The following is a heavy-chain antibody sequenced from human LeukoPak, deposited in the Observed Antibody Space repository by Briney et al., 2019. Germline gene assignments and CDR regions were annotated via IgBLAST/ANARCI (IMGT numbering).Heavy chain of an antibody. D-gene: IGHD6-13*01. Sequence: SVKVSCKASGGTFSSYAISWVRQAPGQGLEWMGRIIPIFGIANYAQKSQGRVTITADKSTSTAYMELSSLRSEDTAVYYCRCHSSSYYYGMDVWGQGTTVTVSS. J-gene: IGHJ6*02. CDR3: RCHSSSYYYGMDV. CDR2: IIPIFGIA. CDR1: GGTFSSYA. V-gene: IGHV1-69*04.